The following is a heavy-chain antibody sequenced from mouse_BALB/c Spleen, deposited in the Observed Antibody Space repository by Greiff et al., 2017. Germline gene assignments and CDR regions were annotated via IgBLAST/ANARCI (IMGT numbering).Heavy chain of an antibody. D-gene: IGHD2-2*01. CDR2: IYPGNSDT. V-gene: IGHV1-5*01. J-gene: IGHJ4*01. Sequence: EVQLQQSGTVLARPGASVKMSCKASGYTFTSYWMHWVKQRPGQGLEWIGAIYPGNSDTSYNQKFKGKAKLTAVTSTSTAYMELSSLTNEDSAVYYCTRGGYDRLRAMDYWGQGTSVTVSS. CDR3: TRGGYDRLRAMDY. CDR1: GYTFTSYW.